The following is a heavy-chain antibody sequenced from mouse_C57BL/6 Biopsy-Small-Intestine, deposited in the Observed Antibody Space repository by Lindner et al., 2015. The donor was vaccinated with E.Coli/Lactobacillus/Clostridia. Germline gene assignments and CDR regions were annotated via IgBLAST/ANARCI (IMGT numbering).Heavy chain of an antibody. V-gene: IGHV1-19*01. CDR2: ISPNSGGT. CDR1: GYTFTGYY. Sequence: SVKVSCKASGYTFTGYYMHWVRQAPGQGLEWMGRISPNSGGTSYAQKFQGRVTMTRDTSISTAYMELNRLRSDDTAVYYCARESEWELADSWGQGTLVTVSS. CDR3: ARESEWELADS. J-gene: IGHJ4*01. D-gene: IGHD1-3*01.